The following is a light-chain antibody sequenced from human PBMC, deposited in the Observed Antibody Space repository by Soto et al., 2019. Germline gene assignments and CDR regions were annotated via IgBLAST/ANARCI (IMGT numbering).Light chain of an antibody. Sequence: QSALTQPASVSGSPGQSITISCTVTSSDVGAYNYVSWYQQHPGKAPKLMIYDVSNRPSGISNRFSGSKSGNTASLTISGLQAEDEADYYCSSYTSSSAYVFGTGTKATVL. CDR1: SSDVGAYNY. CDR3: SSYTSSSAYV. J-gene: IGLJ1*01. V-gene: IGLV2-14*01. CDR2: DVS.